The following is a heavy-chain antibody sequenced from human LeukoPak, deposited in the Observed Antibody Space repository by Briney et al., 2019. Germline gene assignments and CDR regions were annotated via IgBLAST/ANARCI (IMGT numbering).Heavy chain of an antibody. J-gene: IGHJ5*02. CDR1: GYTFTGYY. Sequence: ASVKVSCKASGYTFTGYYMHWVRQVPGQGLEWIGWINPNSGGTNYAQKFQGRVTMTRDTSISTAYMELSRLRSDDTAVYYCARGRNIAVAGTRWFDPWGQGTLVTVSS. D-gene: IGHD6-19*01. V-gene: IGHV1-2*02. CDR3: ARGRNIAVAGTRWFDP. CDR2: INPNSGGT.